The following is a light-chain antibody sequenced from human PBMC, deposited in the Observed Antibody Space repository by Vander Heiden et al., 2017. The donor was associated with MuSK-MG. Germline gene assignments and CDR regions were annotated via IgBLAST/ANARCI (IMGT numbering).Light chain of an antibody. CDR1: QSIISSQ. CDR2: STS. J-gene: IGKJ5*01. V-gene: IGKV3-20*01. Sequence: EIVLTQSPGTLSLSPGERATLSCRASQSIISSQSAWYQQKPGQAPRLLIYSTSTRATGIPDRFSGSGSGTDFTLTITRLEPEDFAVYYCQQEGNATITFGQGTLMEIK. CDR3: QQEGNATIT.